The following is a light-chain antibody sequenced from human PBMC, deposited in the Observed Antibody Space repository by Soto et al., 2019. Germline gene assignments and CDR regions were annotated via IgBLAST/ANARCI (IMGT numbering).Light chain of an antibody. CDR3: QQYHSVSFT. V-gene: IGKV1-5*01. J-gene: IGKJ2*01. Sequence: DIQMTQSPSSLSASVGDRVTITCRASQSITYWLAWYQQKPGKAPKLLIYDVFNLQSGVPSRFSGSGSGTEFTLTISSRQPDDSSTYYYQQYHSVSFTFGQGTKVEIK. CDR2: DVF. CDR1: QSITYW.